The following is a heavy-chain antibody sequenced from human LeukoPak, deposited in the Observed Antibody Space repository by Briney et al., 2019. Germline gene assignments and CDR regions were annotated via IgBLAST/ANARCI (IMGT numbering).Heavy chain of an antibody. D-gene: IGHD3-3*01. V-gene: IGHV1-69*02. CDR3: APSYYYFWSGYYDGWSDP. CDR2: IIPILGIA. CDR1: GGTFSSYT. Sequence: GSSVKVSCKASGGTFSSYTISWVRQAPGQGLEWMGRIIPILGIANYAQKFQGRVTITADKSTSTAYMELSSLRSEDTAVYYCAPSYYYFWSGYYDGWSDPWGQGTLVTVSS. J-gene: IGHJ5*02.